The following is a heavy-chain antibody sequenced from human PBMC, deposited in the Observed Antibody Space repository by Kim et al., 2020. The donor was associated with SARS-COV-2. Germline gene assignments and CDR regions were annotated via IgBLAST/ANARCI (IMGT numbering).Heavy chain of an antibody. CDR1: GGSISSYY. V-gene: IGHV4-59*13. D-gene: IGHD3-10*01. Sequence: SETLSLTCTVSGGSISSYYWSWIRQPPGKGLEWIGYIYYSGSTNYNPSLKSRVTISVDTSKNQSALKLSSVTAADTAVYYCARNPYYYGSGMGWFDPWGHGTLVTVSS. CDR2: IYYSGST. CDR3: ARNPYYYGSGMGWFDP. J-gene: IGHJ5*02.